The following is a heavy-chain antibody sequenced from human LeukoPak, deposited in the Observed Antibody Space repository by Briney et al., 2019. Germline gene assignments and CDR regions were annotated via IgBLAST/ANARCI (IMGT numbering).Heavy chain of an antibody. D-gene: IGHD2-2*01. Sequence: SETLFLTCTVSGGSISIYYWGCIRQPPGKGLEWIGSIYHSGSTSYNPSLKSRVTISVDTSKNQFSLKLSSVTAADTALYYCARGSYYQDGFDIWGQGTMVTVSS. J-gene: IGHJ3*02. V-gene: IGHV4-38-2*02. CDR3: ARGSYYQDGFDI. CDR1: GGSISIYY. CDR2: IYHSGST.